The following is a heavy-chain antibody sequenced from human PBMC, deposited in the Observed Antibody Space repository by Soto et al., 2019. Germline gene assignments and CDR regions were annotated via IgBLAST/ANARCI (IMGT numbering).Heavy chain of an antibody. CDR3: TRLISAAQDY. D-gene: IGHD3-10*01. Sequence: EVLLVESGGGLVQPGGSLKLSCAASGFVFKDSSIHWVRQSSGKGLEWVGRIRDRAFSYATAYAASVKVRFTISRDDSTNTAYLQMNRLKTEDTAIYYCTRLISAAQDYWGQGTLVTVS. CDR1: GFVFKDSS. V-gene: IGHV3-73*01. J-gene: IGHJ4*02. CDR2: IRDRAFSYAT.